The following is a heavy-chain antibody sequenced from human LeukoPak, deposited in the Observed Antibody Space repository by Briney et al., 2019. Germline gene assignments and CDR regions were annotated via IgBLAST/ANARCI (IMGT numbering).Heavy chain of an antibody. CDR1: GFTFNTYS. CDR2: ISESSDTI. V-gene: IGHV3-48*01. J-gene: IGHJ4*02. Sequence: GGSLRLSCAASGFTFNTYSMNWVRQAPGKGLEWISYISESSDTIYYADSVKGRFTISRDNTKNSLYLQMNSLRAEDTALYYCARRFDYWGQGTLVTVSS. CDR3: ARRFDY.